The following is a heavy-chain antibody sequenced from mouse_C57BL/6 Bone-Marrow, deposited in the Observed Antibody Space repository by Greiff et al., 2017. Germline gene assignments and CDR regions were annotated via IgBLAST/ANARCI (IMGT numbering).Heavy chain of an antibody. CDR1: GFNIKDDY. CDR2: IDPENGDT. V-gene: IGHV14-4*01. J-gene: IGHJ2*01. CDR3: TTPLDTTVVATDY. D-gene: IGHD1-1*01. Sequence: VQLQQSGAELVRPGASVKLSCTASGFNIKDDYMHWVKQRPEQGLEWIGWIDPENGDTEYASKFQGKATITADTSSNTAYLQLSSLTSEDTAGYYCTTPLDTTVVATDYWGQGTTLTVSS.